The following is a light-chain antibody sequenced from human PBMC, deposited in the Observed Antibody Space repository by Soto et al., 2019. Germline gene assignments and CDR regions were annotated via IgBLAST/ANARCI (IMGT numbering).Light chain of an antibody. Sequence: DIQMTQSPSTLSASVGDRVTITCRPSHSISSLLAWYQQKPGKSPTVIIYEVSNLESGVPSRFSGSGSGTDFTLTISSLQPEDFATYYYQEYNTFSFTFGQGTRLE. V-gene: IGKV1-5*01. CDR1: HSISSL. J-gene: IGKJ2*01. CDR2: EVS. CDR3: QEYNTFSFT.